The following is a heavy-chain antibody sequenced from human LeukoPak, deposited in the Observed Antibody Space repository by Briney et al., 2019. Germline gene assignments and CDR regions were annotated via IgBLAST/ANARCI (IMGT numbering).Heavy chain of an antibody. D-gene: IGHD6-6*01. CDR3: ARQADDSSSSLVYFDY. CDR1: GGSISSHY. Sequence: PSETLSLSCAVSGGSISSHYWSWIRQPPGKGLEWIGFIYYSGATKYNPSLKRRVTISADTSKNQFSLKLSSVTAADTAVYYCARQADDSSSSLVYFDYWGQGTLVTVSS. CDR2: IYYSGAT. V-gene: IGHV4-59*08. J-gene: IGHJ4*02.